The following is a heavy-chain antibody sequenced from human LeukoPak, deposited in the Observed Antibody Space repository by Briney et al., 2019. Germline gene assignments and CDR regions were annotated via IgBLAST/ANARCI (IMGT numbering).Heavy chain of an antibody. CDR2: IDSSGSSI. V-gene: IGHV3-48*03. CDR1: GFMFSSHQ. J-gene: IGHJ4*02. Sequence: GGSLRLPCAASGFMFSSHQMTWVRQAPGKGLEWLSCIDSSGSSIYYADSVKGRFTISRDNAKNSLYLQMKYLGAEDTAVYYCARDVYGFDYWGQGILVTVSS. CDR3: ARDVYGFDY. D-gene: IGHD3-16*01.